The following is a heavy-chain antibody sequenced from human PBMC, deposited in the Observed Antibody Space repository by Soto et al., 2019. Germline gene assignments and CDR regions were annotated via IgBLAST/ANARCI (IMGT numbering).Heavy chain of an antibody. V-gene: IGHV3-23*01. CDR3: ANWVEVSMVYFDF. J-gene: IGHJ4*02. Sequence: GGSLRLSCTASGFNFNNYAMSWARQAPGKGLEWVSAISGSGHRTYYADSVKGRFTISRDNFENTLYLQMSSLRTDDTAVYYCANWVEVSMVYFDFWGQGTQVTVSS. CDR2: ISGSGHRT. CDR1: GFNFNNYA. D-gene: IGHD2-8*01.